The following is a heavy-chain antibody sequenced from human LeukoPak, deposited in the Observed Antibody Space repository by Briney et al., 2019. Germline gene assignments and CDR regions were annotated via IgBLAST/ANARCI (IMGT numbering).Heavy chain of an antibody. Sequence: GGSLRLSCAASGFTFSSYSMNWVRQAPGKGLEWVSSISSSSSYIYYADSVKGRFTISRDNSKNTLYLQMNSLRAEDTAVYYCAKDPITIFGVANNWFDPWGQGTLVTVSS. D-gene: IGHD3-3*01. CDR1: GFTFSSYS. V-gene: IGHV3-21*04. CDR2: ISSSSSYI. CDR3: AKDPITIFGVANNWFDP. J-gene: IGHJ5*02.